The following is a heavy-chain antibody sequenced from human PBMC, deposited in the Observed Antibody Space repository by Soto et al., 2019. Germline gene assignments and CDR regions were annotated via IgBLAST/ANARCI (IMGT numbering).Heavy chain of an antibody. CDR3: ARDVGYCSGGSCFSHADV. CDR1: GYSFTSYW. J-gene: IGHJ6*02. D-gene: IGHD2-15*01. V-gene: IGHV5-51*01. Sequence: PGESLKISCKGSGYSFTSYWIGWVRQMPGKGLEWMGIIYPGDSDTRYSPSFQGQVTISRDNSKNTLYLQMNSLRAEDTAVYYCARDVGYCSGGSCFSHADVWGQGTTVTVSS. CDR2: IYPGDSDT.